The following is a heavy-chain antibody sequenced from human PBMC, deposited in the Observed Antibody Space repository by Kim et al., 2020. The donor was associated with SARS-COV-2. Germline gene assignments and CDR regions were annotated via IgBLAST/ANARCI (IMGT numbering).Heavy chain of an antibody. D-gene: IGHD2-2*01. CDR3: TRDFSPGIVVVPGEFDY. Sequence: GGSLRLSCTASGFTFGDYAMSWVRQAPGNGLEWVGFIRSKAYGGTTEYAASVKGRFTISRDDSKSIAYLQMNSLKTEDTAVYYCTRDFSPGIVVVPGEFDYWGQGTLVTVSS. V-gene: IGHV3-49*04. CDR2: IRSKAYGGTT. J-gene: IGHJ4*02. CDR1: GFTFGDYA.